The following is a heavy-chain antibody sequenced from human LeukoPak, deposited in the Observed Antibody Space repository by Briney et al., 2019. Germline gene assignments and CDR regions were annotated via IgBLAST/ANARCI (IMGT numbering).Heavy chain of an antibody. CDR1: GGSFSGYY. CDR3: ARVGTDYYLSRVTPYYYMDV. CDR2: INHSGST. D-gene: IGHD3-22*01. J-gene: IGHJ6*03. V-gene: IGHV4-34*01. Sequence: SETLSLTCAVYGGSFSGYYWSWTRRPPGKGLEWIGEINHSGSTNYNPSLKSRVTISVDTSKNQFSLKLSSVTAADTAVYYCARVGTDYYLSRVTPYYYMDVWGKGTTVTISS.